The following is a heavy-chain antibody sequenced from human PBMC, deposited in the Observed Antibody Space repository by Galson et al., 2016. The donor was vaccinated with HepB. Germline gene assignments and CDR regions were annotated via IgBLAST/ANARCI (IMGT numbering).Heavy chain of an antibody. Sequence: SLRLSCAGSGFTFSTYGLHWVRQAPGKGLEWVAVISYDGSNKYYAESVKARFTISRDNSKNTLYLQMNSLRAEDTAVYYCARPFMTVANTRGVDSWGQGTLVAVSS. CDR3: ARPFMTVANTRGVDS. J-gene: IGHJ4*02. D-gene: IGHD6-19*01. CDR2: ISYDGSNK. V-gene: IGHV3-30*03. CDR1: GFTFSTYG.